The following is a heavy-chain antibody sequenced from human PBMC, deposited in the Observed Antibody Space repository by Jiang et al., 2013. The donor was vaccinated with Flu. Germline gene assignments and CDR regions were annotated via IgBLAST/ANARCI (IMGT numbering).Heavy chain of an antibody. CDR3: ARHPHGYSYGGHDY. D-gene: IGHD5-18*01. J-gene: IGHJ4*02. V-gene: IGHV5-10-1*01. Sequence: GAEVKKPGESLRISCKGSGYIFTGYWISWVRQMSGKGLEWVGRIDPSDSHINYSPSFEGHVTISTDKSVSAAFLQWSSLEASDSAMYYCARHPHGYSYGGHDYWGQGTAVTVYS. CDR2: IDPSDSHI. CDR1: GYIFTGYW.